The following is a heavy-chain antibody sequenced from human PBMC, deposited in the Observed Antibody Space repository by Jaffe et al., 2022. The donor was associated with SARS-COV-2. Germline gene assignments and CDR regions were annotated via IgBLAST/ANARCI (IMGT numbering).Heavy chain of an antibody. V-gene: IGHV4-39*01. Sequence: QLQLQESGPGLVKPSETLSLTCTVSGGSISSTSHYWGWIRQPPGKGLEWIVSIYYSGSTYYNPSLKSRVTISVDTSRNQFSLNLSSVTAADTAVYYCARVWGSYRRIDDWGQGALVTVSS. CDR2: IYYSGST. J-gene: IGHJ4*02. CDR1: GGSISSTSHY. CDR3: ARVWGSYRRIDD. D-gene: IGHD3-16*02.